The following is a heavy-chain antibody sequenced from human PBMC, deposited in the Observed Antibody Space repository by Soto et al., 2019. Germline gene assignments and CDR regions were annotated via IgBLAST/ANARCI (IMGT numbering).Heavy chain of an antibody. Sequence: VQLVESGGGVVQPGRSLRLSCAASGFTFSDYAMHWVRQAPGKGLEGVAVVSHDGRNKHYADSVKGRFTISRDSSKNTVSLEMTSLRAEDKAVYYCAKGGRQWLVTSDFDYWGQGALVTVSS. CDR2: VSHDGRNK. CDR1: GFTFSDYA. CDR3: AKGGRQWLVTSDFDY. D-gene: IGHD6-19*01. J-gene: IGHJ4*02. V-gene: IGHV3-30*18.